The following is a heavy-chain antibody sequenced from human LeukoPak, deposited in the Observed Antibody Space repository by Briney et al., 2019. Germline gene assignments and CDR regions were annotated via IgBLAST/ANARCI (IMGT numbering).Heavy chain of an antibody. CDR3: ARVLSRYNLDL. J-gene: IGHJ3*01. V-gene: IGHV4-59*13. D-gene: IGHD1-1*01. Sequence: SETLSLTCIVSGGSFSSYYWSWIRQPPGKGLEWIAYIYYSGSTNYNPSLKSRVTISLDTSKNQFSLKLSSVTAADTAIYYCARVLSRYNLDLWGQGTMVTVSS. CDR1: GGSFSSYY. CDR2: IYYSGST.